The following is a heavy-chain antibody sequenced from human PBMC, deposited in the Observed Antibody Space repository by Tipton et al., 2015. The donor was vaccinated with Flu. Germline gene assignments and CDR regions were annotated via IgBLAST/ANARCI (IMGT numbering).Heavy chain of an antibody. D-gene: IGHD4-11*01. Sequence: GLVKPSETLSLTCAVSGFSIRTDYYWGWIRQPPGKGLEWIGNIFHSGNMYHNPSLKSRVTISVDTSKNQFSLKLSSVTAADTAVYYCARWDYSNYVSDPKSWFDLWGQGTLVTVSS. CDR2: IFHSGNM. CDR3: ARWDYSNYVSDPKSWFDL. V-gene: IGHV4-38-2*01. CDR1: GFSIRTDYY. J-gene: IGHJ5*02.